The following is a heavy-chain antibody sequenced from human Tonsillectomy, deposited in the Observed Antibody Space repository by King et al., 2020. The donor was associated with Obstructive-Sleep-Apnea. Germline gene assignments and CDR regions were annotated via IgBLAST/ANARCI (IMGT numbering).Heavy chain of an antibody. Sequence: VQLQESGPGLVKPSQTLSLICTVSGGSISSGDYYWSWIRQPPGKGLDWIGYIYYSGSTYYNPSLKSRVTISVDTSENQFSLKLSSVTAADTAVYYCARVMYSGYDFCRWFDPWGQGTLVTVSS. J-gene: IGHJ5*02. V-gene: IGHV4-30-4*01. CDR2: IYYSGST. CDR3: ARVMYSGYDFCRWFDP. CDR1: GGSISSGDYY. D-gene: IGHD5-12*01.